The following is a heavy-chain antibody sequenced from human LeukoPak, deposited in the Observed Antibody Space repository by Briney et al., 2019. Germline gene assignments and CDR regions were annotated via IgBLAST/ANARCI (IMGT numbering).Heavy chain of an antibody. J-gene: IGHJ4*02. CDR2: INQDGSGT. CDR1: GFAFSTYW. V-gene: IGHV3-7*01. CDR3: AKGDPVSGVY. Sequence: EGSLRLSCAASGFAFSTYWMTWVRQAPGKGLEWVANINQDGSGTYYVDSAPGRYTISRDNAKSSLYLQVNSLRAEDSAVYYCAKGDPVSGVYWGRGTLVTVSS. D-gene: IGHD3-16*01.